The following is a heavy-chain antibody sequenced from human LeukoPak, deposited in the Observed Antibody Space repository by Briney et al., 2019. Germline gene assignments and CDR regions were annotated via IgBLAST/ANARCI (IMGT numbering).Heavy chain of an antibody. V-gene: IGHV1-2*06. Sequence: ASVKVSCKASGYTFTSYGISWVRQAPGQGLEWMGRINPNSGGTNYAQKFQGRVTMTRDTSISTAYMELSRLRSDDTAVYYCARLGASDYVWGKWWYFDYWGQGTLVTVSS. CDR3: ARLGASDYVWGKWWYFDY. J-gene: IGHJ4*02. D-gene: IGHD3-16*01. CDR1: GYTFTSYG. CDR2: INPNSGGT.